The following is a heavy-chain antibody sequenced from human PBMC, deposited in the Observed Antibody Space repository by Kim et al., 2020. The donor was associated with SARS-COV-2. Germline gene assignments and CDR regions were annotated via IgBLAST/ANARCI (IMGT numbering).Heavy chain of an antibody. V-gene: IGHV4-4*07. D-gene: IGHD5-12*01. CDR3: ARGAYTGYAFFDY. Sequence: NPSLKSRVTMSGDTSKNQFSLKLSAVTAADTAVYYCARGAYTGYAFFDYWGQGTLVTVSS. J-gene: IGHJ4*02.